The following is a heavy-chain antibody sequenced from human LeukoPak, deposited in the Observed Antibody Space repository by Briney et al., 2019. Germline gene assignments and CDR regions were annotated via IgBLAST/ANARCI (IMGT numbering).Heavy chain of an antibody. J-gene: IGHJ1*01. Sequence: PGGSLRLSCAASGFTFSSYEMNWVRQAPGKGLEWVSYISSSSSTIYYADSVKGRFTISRDNAKNSLYLQMNSLRNEDTAVYYCARDSSGYYSAYFQHWGQGTLVTVSS. D-gene: IGHD3-22*01. CDR1: GFTFSSYE. CDR2: ISSSSSTI. V-gene: IGHV3-48*02. CDR3: ARDSSGYYSAYFQH.